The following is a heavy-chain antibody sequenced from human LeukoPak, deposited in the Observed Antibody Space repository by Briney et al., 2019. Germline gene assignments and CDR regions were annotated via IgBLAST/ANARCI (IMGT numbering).Heavy chain of an antibody. CDR3: ARDQGGEWELRVYYYYGMDV. D-gene: IGHD1-26*01. CDR1: GGTFSSYA. Sequence: SVKVSCKASGGTFSSYAISWVRQAPGQGLEWMGRIIPIFGIANYAQKFQGRVTITADKSTSTAYMELSSLRSEDTAVHYCARDQGGEWELRVYYYYGMDVWGQGTTVTVSS. CDR2: IIPIFGIA. J-gene: IGHJ6*02. V-gene: IGHV1-69*04.